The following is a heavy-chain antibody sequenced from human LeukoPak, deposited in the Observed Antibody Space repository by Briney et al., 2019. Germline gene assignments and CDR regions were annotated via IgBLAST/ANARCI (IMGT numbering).Heavy chain of an antibody. Sequence: GGSLRLSCAASGFTFSSYAMSWVRQAPGKGLEWVSAISGSGGSTYYADSVKGRFTISRDNSKNTLYLQMNSLRAEDTAVYYCAKDAVRGSGRINWFDTWGQGTLVTVSS. V-gene: IGHV3-23*01. CDR2: ISGSGGST. J-gene: IGHJ5*02. D-gene: IGHD3-10*01. CDR3: AKDAVRGSGRINWFDT. CDR1: GFTFSSYA.